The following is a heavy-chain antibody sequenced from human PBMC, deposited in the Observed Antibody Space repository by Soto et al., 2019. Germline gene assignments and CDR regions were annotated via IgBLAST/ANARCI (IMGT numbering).Heavy chain of an antibody. V-gene: IGHV4-38-2*01. CDR1: GYSISSGYY. CDR3: ARGGLGGSGSSYYYYGMDV. CDR2: IYHSGST. J-gene: IGHJ6*02. D-gene: IGHD3-10*01. Sequence: PSETLSLTCAVSGYSISSGYYWGWIRQPPGKGLEWIGSIYHSGSTYYNPSLKSRVPISVDTSKNQFSLKLSSVTAADTAVYYCARGGLGGSGSSYYYYGMDVWGQGTTVTVSS.